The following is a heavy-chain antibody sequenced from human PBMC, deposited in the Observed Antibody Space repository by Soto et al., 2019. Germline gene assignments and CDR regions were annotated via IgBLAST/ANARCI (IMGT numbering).Heavy chain of an antibody. CDR1: GFTFSSYA. CDR3: ARDQSSQYYYYYMDV. V-gene: IGHV3-64*01. D-gene: IGHD6-13*01. Sequence: PGGSLRLSCAASGFTFSSYAMHWVRQAPGKGLEYVSAISSNGGSTYYANSVKGRFTISRDNSKNTLYLQMGSLRAEDMAVYYCARDQSSQYYYYYMDVWGKGTTVTVSS. CDR2: ISSNGGST. J-gene: IGHJ6*03.